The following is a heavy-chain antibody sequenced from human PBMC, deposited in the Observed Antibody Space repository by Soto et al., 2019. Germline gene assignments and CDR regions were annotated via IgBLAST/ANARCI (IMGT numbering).Heavy chain of an antibody. D-gene: IGHD4-17*01. CDR1: GGTIISYG. Sequence: PSETKSLTCTVSGGTIISYGWSWIRQPTGKRLEWIGYIDYYGSTNYNPSLKSRVTISVDTSKNQFSLKLSSVTAADTAVYYCARRYGDYFDYWGQGTLVTVSS. CDR3: ARRYGDYFDY. J-gene: IGHJ4*02. V-gene: IGHV4-59*08. CDR2: IDYYGST.